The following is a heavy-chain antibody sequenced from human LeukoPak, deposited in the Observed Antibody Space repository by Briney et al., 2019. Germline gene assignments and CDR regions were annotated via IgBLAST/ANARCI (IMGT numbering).Heavy chain of an antibody. CDR3: ARASWYPGRGYYYGMDV. V-gene: IGHV1-2*04. D-gene: IGHD6-13*01. J-gene: IGHJ6*02. Sequence: GASVKVSCKASGYTFTDYYVHWVRQAPGQGLEWMGWIDPNNGGTNYVQKFQGWVTMTRDTSISTAYMELSRLRSDDTAVYYCARASWYPGRGYYYGMDVWGQGTTVTVSS. CDR1: GYTFTDYY. CDR2: IDPNNGGT.